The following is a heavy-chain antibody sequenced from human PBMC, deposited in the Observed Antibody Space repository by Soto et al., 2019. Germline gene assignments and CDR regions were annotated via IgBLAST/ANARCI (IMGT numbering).Heavy chain of an antibody. V-gene: IGHV1-3*01. CDR3: ARSVTIFGVVSDTPFDL. D-gene: IGHD3-3*01. Sequence: QVELVQSGTEVKKPGASVKLPCKASGYTFTEYAIHWLRLAPGHRLAWMRWINAGNGETKYSQKFQGRVTITRDTAANTAYMGLTHLTSQDTALYFCARSVTIFGVVSDTPFDLWGRGSLVSVSS. J-gene: IGHJ2*01. CDR2: INAGNGET. CDR1: GYTFTEYA.